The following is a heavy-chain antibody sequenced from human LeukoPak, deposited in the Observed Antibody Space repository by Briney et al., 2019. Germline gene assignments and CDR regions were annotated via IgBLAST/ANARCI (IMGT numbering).Heavy chain of an antibody. V-gene: IGHV3-7*01. Sequence: PGGSLRLSCAASGFTFSSYWMSWVRQAPGKGLEWVANIKHDGSEKYYVDSVKGRFTISRDNAKNSLYLQMNSLRAEDTAVYYCARDSSSWLYYYYYYMDVWGKGTTVTVSS. CDR3: ARDSSSWLYYYYYYMDV. CDR1: GFTFSSYW. CDR2: IKHDGSEK. J-gene: IGHJ6*03. D-gene: IGHD6-13*01.